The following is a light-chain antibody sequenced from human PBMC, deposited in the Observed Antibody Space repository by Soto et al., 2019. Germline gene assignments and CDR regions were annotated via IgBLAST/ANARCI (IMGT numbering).Light chain of an antibody. J-gene: IGKJ4*01. V-gene: IGKV1-17*01. CDR2: AAS. CDR3: LQQSSYPPLT. CDR1: QGMRND. Sequence: DIQVTQSPSSLSASVEDRVTITCRASQGMRNDLGWYQQKPGKAPKRLIYAASSLQSGVPSRFSGSASGTEFTLTVSSLQPEDFATYYCLQQSSYPPLTFGGGTKVEIK.